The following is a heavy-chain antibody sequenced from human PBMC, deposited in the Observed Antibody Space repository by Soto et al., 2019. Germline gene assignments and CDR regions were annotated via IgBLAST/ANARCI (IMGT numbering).Heavy chain of an antibody. D-gene: IGHD3-22*01. V-gene: IGHV3-33*08. J-gene: IGHJ4*02. Sequence: QVQLVESGGGVVQPGRSLRLSCAASGFTFSNHGMHWVRQAPDKGLEWVAVIWYDGSNKYYADSVKGRFTISRDNSKNTLYLQMNSLRAEDTAVYYCARGTFYYDTSGHYAPEYWGQGTLVTVSS. CDR3: ARGTFYYDTSGHYAPEY. CDR1: GFTFSNHG. CDR2: IWYDGSNK.